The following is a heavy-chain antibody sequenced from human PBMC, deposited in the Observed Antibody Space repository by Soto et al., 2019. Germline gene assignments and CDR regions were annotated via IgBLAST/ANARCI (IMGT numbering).Heavy chain of an antibody. CDR3: ASRYLEHCSSAWCSAPYDW. CDR1: GFTFSTFW. Sequence: EVKLVESGGGLVRPGGSLRLSCAASGFTFSTFWMTWVRQGPGKGLEWVATIKQDGSEKYYVDSVKGRFTISRDNTKKSVSLQMNSLRAEDTAVYYCASRYLEHCSSAWCSAPYDWWGQGTLVTVSS. V-gene: IGHV3-7*05. CDR2: IKQDGSEK. D-gene: IGHD2-2*01. J-gene: IGHJ4*02.